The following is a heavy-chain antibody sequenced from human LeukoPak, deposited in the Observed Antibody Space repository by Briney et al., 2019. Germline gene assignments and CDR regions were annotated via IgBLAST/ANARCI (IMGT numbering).Heavy chain of an antibody. Sequence: GASVKVSCKASGGTFSSYAISWVRQAPGQGLEWMGGIIPIFGTANYAQKFQGRVTITTDESTSTAYMELSSLRSEDTAVYYCARDYYGPFDPWGQGTLVTLSS. J-gene: IGHJ5*02. V-gene: IGHV1-69*05. CDR2: IIPIFGTA. CDR3: ARDYYGPFDP. D-gene: IGHD3-10*01. CDR1: GGTFSSYA.